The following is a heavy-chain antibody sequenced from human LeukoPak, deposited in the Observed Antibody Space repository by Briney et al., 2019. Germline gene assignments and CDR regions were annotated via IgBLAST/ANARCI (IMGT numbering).Heavy chain of an antibody. Sequence: GGSLRLSCAASGFDFTNAWMSWVRQAPGKGLEWVANINQNGGAKNYIDSVKGRFAISRDNTENSLSLQMNTLRAEDTAIYYCATSAAAPGNFWGQGTLVTVSS. V-gene: IGHV3-7*03. CDR3: ATSAAAPGNF. CDR2: INQNGGAK. D-gene: IGHD6-13*01. J-gene: IGHJ4*02. CDR1: GFDFTNAW.